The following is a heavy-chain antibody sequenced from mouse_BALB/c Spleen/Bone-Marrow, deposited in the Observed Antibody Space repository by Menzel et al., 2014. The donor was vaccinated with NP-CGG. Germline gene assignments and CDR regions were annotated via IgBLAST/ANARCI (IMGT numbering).Heavy chain of an antibody. D-gene: IGHD1-1*01. CDR3: AREDGLWYFDV. CDR2: ILPGSGST. CDR1: GYTFSSYW. J-gene: IGHJ1*01. Sequence: QVQLKDSGAELMKPGASVKISCKATGYTFSSYWIEWVKQRPGHGLEWIGEILPGSGSTNYNEKFKGKATFTADTSSNTAHMQLSSLTSEDSAVYYCAREDGLWYFDVWGAGTTVTVSS. V-gene: IGHV1-9*01.